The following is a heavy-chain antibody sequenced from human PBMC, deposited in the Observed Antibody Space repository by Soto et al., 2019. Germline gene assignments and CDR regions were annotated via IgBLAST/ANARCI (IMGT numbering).Heavy chain of an antibody. CDR2: IIPILGIA. CDR1: GGTFSSYT. D-gene: IGHD5-12*01. CDR3: AREDIVATTAEYYFDY. Sequence: SVKVSCKASGGTFSSYTISWVRQAPGQGLEWMGRIIPILGIANYAQKFQGRVTITADKSTSTAYMELSSLRSEDTAVYYCAREDIVATTAEYYFDYWGQGTLVTVSS. V-gene: IGHV1-69*04. J-gene: IGHJ4*02.